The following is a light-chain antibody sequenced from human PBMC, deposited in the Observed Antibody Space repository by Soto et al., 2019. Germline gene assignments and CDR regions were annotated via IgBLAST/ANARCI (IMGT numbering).Light chain of an antibody. Sequence: DIQMTQSPSSLSASVGDRVTITCQASQDISNSLNWYQQKPGKAPKLLIYDASNLETGVPSRFSGSGSGTDFTVTISSLQPEDIATYYCQPYDHLLTFGGGTKVEIK. CDR1: QDISNS. CDR3: QPYDHLLT. CDR2: DAS. J-gene: IGKJ4*01. V-gene: IGKV1-33*01.